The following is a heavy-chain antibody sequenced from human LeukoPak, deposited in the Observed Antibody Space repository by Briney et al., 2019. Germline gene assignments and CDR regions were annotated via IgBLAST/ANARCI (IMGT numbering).Heavy chain of an antibody. V-gene: IGHV3-23*01. CDR1: GFTFSSYA. J-gene: IGHJ4*02. Sequence: GGSLRLSCAASGFTFSSYAMTWVRQPPGKGLEGVSSITGSTGSTYYADSVKGRFTISRDNSKNTLYLQMNSLRAEDTAVYYCAKRYSASSGLYNFDYWGQGTLVTVSS. D-gene: IGHD1-26*01. CDR2: ITGSTGST. CDR3: AKRYSASSGLYNFDY.